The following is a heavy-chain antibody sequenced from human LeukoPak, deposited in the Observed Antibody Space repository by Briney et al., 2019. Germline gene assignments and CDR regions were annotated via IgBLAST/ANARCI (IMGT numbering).Heavy chain of an antibody. CDR1: GYTFKNHG. J-gene: IGHJ4*02. V-gene: IGHV1-18*01. CDR3: ARLGFDLNKFDY. Sequence: VASVKVSCKASGYTFKNHGIGWVRQAPGQGLEWMGWISTYIGNADYAQRFQGRVTMSTVTVTTDTSVYMELRNLTSDDTAVYYCARLGFDLNKFDYWGQGTLVTVSS. D-gene: IGHD3-16*01. CDR2: ISTYIGNA.